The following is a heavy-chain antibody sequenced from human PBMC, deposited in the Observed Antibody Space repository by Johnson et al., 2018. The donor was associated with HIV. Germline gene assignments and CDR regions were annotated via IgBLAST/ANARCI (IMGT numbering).Heavy chain of an antibody. CDR3: AKAWAVQDAFDI. Sequence: VQLVESGGGVVRPGGSLRLSCAASGFTFDDYGMSWVRQAPGQGLEWVASIRDTGARTYYAESVTGRLTISRDNPKNTLYLQMSSLRAEDTAVYYCAKAWAVQDAFDIWVQGTMVTVSS. D-gene: IGHD3-16*01. CDR1: GFTFDDYG. CDR2: IRDTGART. V-gene: IGHV3-23*04. J-gene: IGHJ3*02.